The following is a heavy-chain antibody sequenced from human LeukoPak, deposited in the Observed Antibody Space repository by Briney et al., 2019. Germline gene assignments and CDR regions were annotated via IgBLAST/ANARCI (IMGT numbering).Heavy chain of an antibody. CDR2: INPDTCGT. CDR1: GYAFTGYY. J-gene: IGHJ5*02. Sequence: ASVTVSCKACGYAFTGYYLHWVRQAPGQGLEWEAYINPDTCGTNYAQKFQGRVTVTRDASISTAYMEMSRLTSDDTAIYYCARVAAYTSTWSWFDPWGQGTLVTVSS. V-gene: IGHV1-2*02. CDR3: ARVAAYTSTWSWFDP. D-gene: IGHD6-13*01.